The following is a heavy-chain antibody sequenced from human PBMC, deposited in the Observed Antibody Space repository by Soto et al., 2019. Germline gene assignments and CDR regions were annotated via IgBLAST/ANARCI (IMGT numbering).Heavy chain of an antibody. V-gene: IGHV1-18*01. CDR3: ARDMRWSPDGDFDY. D-gene: IGHD2-15*01. Sequence: GASVKVSCKASGYTFTSYGISWVRQAPGQGLEWMGWISAYNGNTNYAQKLQGRVTMTTDTSTSTAYMELRSLRSDDTAVYYWARDMRWSPDGDFDYWGQGTLVTVSS. CDR1: GYTFTSYG. CDR2: ISAYNGNT. J-gene: IGHJ4*02.